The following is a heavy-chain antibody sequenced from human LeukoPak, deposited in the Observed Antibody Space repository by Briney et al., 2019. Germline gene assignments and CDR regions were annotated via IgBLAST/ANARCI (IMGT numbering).Heavy chain of an antibody. Sequence: ASVKVSCTASGYTFTSYGISWVRQAPGQGLEWMGWISAYNGNTNYAQKLQGRVTMTTDTSTSTAYMELRSLRSDDTAVYYCARVPMVRGVLNWFDPWGQGTLVTVSS. CDR3: ARVPMVRGVLNWFDP. CDR2: ISAYNGNT. V-gene: IGHV1-18*01. J-gene: IGHJ5*02. D-gene: IGHD3-10*01. CDR1: GYTFTSYG.